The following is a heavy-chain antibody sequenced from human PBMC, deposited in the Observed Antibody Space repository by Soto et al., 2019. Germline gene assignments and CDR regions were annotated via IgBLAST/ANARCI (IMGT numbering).Heavy chain of an antibody. Sequence: QVQVVQSGAEMKKPGASVKVSCKASGYTFTNYGISWVRQAPGQGLEWMGWISAYNGNTNYAQKSQGRVTMTTDTSTSTAYMELRSLRSDDTAVYYCARGRADDSAGYSFYGMDVWGQGTTVTVSS. V-gene: IGHV1-18*01. J-gene: IGHJ6*02. CDR2: ISAYNGNT. CDR1: GYTFTNYG. CDR3: ARGRADDSAGYSFYGMDV. D-gene: IGHD3-22*01.